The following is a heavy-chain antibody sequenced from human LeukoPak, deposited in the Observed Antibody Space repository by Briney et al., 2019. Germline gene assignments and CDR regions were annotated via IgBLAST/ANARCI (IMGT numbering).Heavy chain of an antibody. CDR2: INPNSGGT. D-gene: IGHD2-2*01. V-gene: IGHV1-2*02. J-gene: IGHJ6*03. Sequence: GASVKVSCKTSGYTFTGYYMHWVRQAPGQGLEWMGWINPNSGGTNYAQKFQGRVTMTRDTSISTAYMELSRLRSDDTAVYYCARRSSTRVYYYYMDVWGKGTTVTVSS. CDR1: GYTFTGYY. CDR3: ARRSSTRVYYYYMDV.